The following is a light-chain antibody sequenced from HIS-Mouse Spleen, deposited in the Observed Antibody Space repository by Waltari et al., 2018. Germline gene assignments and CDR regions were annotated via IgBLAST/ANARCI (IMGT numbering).Light chain of an antibody. CDR1: SNARGNYNL. V-gene: IGLV2-23*01. Sequence: QSALAQPASVSGSPGLSLTISSTGTSNARGNYNLVSWYQQHPGKAPKLMIYEGSKRPSGVSNRFSGSKSGNTASLTISGLQAEDEADYYCCSYAGSSTVVFGGGTKLTVL. CDR3: CSYAGSSTVV. J-gene: IGLJ2*01. CDR2: EGS.